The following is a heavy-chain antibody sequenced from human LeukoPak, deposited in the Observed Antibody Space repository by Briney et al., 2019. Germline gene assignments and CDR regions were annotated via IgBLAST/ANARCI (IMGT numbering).Heavy chain of an antibody. V-gene: IGHV3-30-3*01. CDR2: ISYDGSNK. CDR1: GFTFSSYA. Sequence: GRSLRLSCAASGFTFSSYAMHWVRQAPGKGLEWVAVISYDGSNKYYADSVKGRFTISRDNSKNTLYLQMNSLRAEDTAVYYCARDIVVVPAAITYFQHWGQGTLVTVSS. CDR3: ARDIVVVPAAITYFQH. J-gene: IGHJ1*01. D-gene: IGHD2-2*02.